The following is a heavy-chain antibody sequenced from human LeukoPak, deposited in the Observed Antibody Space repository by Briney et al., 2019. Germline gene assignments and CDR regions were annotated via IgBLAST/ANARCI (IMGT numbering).Heavy chain of an antibody. J-gene: IGHJ4*02. CDR2: IRYDGSNK. CDR3: AKDLSSSWYGQYYFDY. D-gene: IGHD6-13*01. V-gene: IGHV3-30*02. CDR1: GFTFSNYG. Sequence: PGGSLRLSCAASGFTFSNYGMHWVRQAPGKGLEWVAFIRYDGSNKYYADSVKGRFTISRDNSKNTLYLQMNSLRAEDTAVYYCAKDLSSSWYGQYYFDYWGQGTLVTVSS.